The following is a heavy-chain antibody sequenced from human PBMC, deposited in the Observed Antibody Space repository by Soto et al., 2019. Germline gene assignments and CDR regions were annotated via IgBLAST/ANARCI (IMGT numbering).Heavy chain of an antibody. CDR2: ISAYDGKT. Sequence: QVQLVRSGAEVRKPGASVKVSCKTSGYPFNIYGMNWVRQDPGQGLEMMGWISAYDGKTTYAEKFQDRVTMTTDTSTSTAYIELRSLRPDDTAIYYCARDPHEFWTSYWFDSWGQGTLVSVSS. J-gene: IGHJ5*01. D-gene: IGHD1-1*01. CDR3: ARDPHEFWTSYWFDS. V-gene: IGHV1-18*01. CDR1: GYPFNIYG.